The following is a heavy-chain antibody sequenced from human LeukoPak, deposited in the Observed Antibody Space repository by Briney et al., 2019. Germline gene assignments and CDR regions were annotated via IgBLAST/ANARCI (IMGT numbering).Heavy chain of an antibody. J-gene: IGHJ5*02. CDR3: ARRRMIVVSWFDP. V-gene: IGHV4-34*01. Sequence: SETLSLTCAAYGGSFSGYYWSWIRQPPGKGLEWIGEINHSGSTNYNPSLKSRVTISVDTSKNQFSLKLSSVTAADTAVYYCARRRMIVVSWFDPWGQGTLVTVSS. CDR2: INHSGST. CDR1: GGSFSGYY. D-gene: IGHD3-22*01.